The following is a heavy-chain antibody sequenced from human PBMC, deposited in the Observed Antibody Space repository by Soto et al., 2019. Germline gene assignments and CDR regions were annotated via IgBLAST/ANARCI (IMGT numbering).Heavy chain of an antibody. CDR3: AREGDSSGSRAPRFDP. CDR1: GGSISSYY. D-gene: IGHD3-22*01. CDR2: IYTSGST. V-gene: IGHV4-4*07. J-gene: IGHJ5*02. Sequence: QVQLQESGPGLVKPSETLSLTCTVSGGSISSYYWSWIRQPAGKGLEWIGRIYTSGSTNYNPSLRRRVTMSVDTSKNLFSLKLSSVAATDTAVYYCAREGDSSGSRAPRFDPWGQGTLVTVSS.